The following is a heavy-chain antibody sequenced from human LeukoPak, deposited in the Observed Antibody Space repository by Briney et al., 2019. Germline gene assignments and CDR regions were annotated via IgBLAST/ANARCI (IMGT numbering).Heavy chain of an antibody. D-gene: IGHD3-22*01. CDR2: ISAYNGNT. CDR3: AREKYYYDSSGYYPLDY. Sequence: ASVKVSCKASGYTFTSYGISWVRQAPGQGLEWMGWISAYNGNTNYAQKLQGRVTMTTDTSTSTAYMELRSLRPDDTAVYYCAREKYYYDSSGYYPLDYWGQGTLVTVSS. CDR1: GYTFTSYG. V-gene: IGHV1-18*01. J-gene: IGHJ4*02.